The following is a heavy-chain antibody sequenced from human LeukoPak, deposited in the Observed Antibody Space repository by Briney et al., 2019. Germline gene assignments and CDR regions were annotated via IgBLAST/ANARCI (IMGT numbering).Heavy chain of an antibody. CDR1: GYYISSGYY. D-gene: IGHD3-10*02. J-gene: IGHJ6*03. Sequence: SETLSLTCTVSGYYISSGYYWGWVRQPPGKGLEWIGNIYHSGSTYYNPSLKSRVTISVDTSKNQFALKLSSVTAADTAVYYCARMMLNYYYMDVWGKGTTVTVSS. CDR3: ARMMLNYYYMDV. CDR2: IYHSGST. V-gene: IGHV4-38-2*02.